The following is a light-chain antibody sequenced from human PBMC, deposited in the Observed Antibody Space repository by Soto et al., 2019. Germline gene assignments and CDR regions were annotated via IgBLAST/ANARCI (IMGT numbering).Light chain of an antibody. Sequence: QSVLTQPPSVSGSPGQSVTISCTGTSSDVGSYDRVSWYQQPPGTAPKLMIYEVTNRPSGVPDRFSGSKSDNTASLTISGLQPEDEADYYCSSYTRSNTLVFGGGTKLTVL. CDR3: SSYTRSNTLV. J-gene: IGLJ2*01. CDR2: EVT. V-gene: IGLV2-18*02. CDR1: SSDVGSYDR.